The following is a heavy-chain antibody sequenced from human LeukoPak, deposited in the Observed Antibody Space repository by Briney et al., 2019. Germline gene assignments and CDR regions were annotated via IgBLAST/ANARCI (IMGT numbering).Heavy chain of an antibody. CDR1: GFTFSSYA. CDR3: AKAHIVVVPAAPYC. CDR2: ISGSGGST. J-gene: IGHJ4*02. D-gene: IGHD2-2*01. Sequence: GGSLRPSCAASGFTFSSYAMSWVRQAPGKGLEWVSAISGSGGSTYYADSVKGRFTISRGNSKNTLYLQMNSLRAEDTAVYYCAKAHIVVVPAAPYCWGQGTLVTVSS. V-gene: IGHV3-23*01.